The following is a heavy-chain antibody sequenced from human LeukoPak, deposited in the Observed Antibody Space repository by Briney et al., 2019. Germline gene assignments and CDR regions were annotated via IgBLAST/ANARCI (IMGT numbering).Heavy chain of an antibody. CDR3: ARGYDFVWGSDRFDS. V-gene: IGHV4-59*01. CDR1: GGSISNYY. Sequence: PSETLSLTCTVSGGSISNYYWSWIRLPPGKGLEWIGFIFYSGRTNYNPSLKSRVTMSVDTSKNQFSLKLHSVTAADTAVYYCARGYDFVWGSDRFDSWGQGTLVTVSS. J-gene: IGHJ4*02. D-gene: IGHD3-16*02. CDR2: IFYSGRT.